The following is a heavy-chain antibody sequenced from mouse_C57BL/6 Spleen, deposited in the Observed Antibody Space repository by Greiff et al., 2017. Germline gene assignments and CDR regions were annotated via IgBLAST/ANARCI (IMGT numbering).Heavy chain of an antibody. J-gene: IGHJ2*01. D-gene: IGHD1-1*01. Sequence: QVQLQQSGAELVKPGASVKISCKASGYAFSSYWMNWVKQRPGKGLEWIGQIYPGDGDTNYNGKFKGKATLTADKSSSTAYMQLSSLTSEDSAVYFCARRSPYYYGSGYVDDGGQGTTLTVAS. CDR3: ARRSPYYYGSGYVDD. CDR2: IYPGDGDT. V-gene: IGHV1-80*01. CDR1: GYAFSSYW.